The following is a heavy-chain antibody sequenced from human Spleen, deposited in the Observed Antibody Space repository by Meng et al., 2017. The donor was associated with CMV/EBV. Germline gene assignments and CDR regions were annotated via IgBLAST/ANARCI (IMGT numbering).Heavy chain of an antibody. V-gene: IGHV4-34*01. J-gene: IGHJ5*02. CDR2: INHSGST. CDR1: GGSFSGYY. Sequence: GGSFSGYYWNWIRQPPGKGLEWIGEINHSGSTNYNPSLKSRVTISVDTSKNQFSLKLSSVTAADTAVYYCAAGRYCSSTSCYGWFDPWGQGTLVTVSS. CDR3: AAGRYCSSTSCYGWFDP. D-gene: IGHD2-2*01.